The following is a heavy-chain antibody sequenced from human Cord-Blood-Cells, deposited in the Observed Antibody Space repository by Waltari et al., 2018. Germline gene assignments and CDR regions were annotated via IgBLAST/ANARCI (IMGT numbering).Heavy chain of an antibody. CDR1: GGSCSGYY. D-gene: IGHD1-26*01. V-gene: IGHV4-34*01. Sequence: QVQLQQWGAGLLKPSETLSLTCAVYGGSCSGYYWSWIRQPPGKGLEWIGEINHSGSTNYNPSLKSRVTISVDTSKNQFSLKLSSVTAADTAVYYCARGGGSYYNWFDPWGQGTLVTVSS. CDR2: INHSGST. CDR3: ARGGGSYYNWFDP. J-gene: IGHJ5*02.